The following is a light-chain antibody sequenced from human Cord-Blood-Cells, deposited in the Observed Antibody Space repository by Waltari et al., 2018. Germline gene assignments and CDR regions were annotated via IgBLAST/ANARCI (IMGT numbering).Light chain of an antibody. CDR2: GAS. Sequence: EIVLTQSPVTQSLSPGERATLSCRASPSVSSSYVAWYQQKPGQAPRLLLYGASSRASGIPDRFSGSGSGTDFTLTISRLEPEDFAVYYCQQYGSSTWTFGQGTKVEIK. CDR1: PSVSSSY. J-gene: IGKJ1*01. V-gene: IGKV3-20*01. CDR3: QQYGSSTWT.